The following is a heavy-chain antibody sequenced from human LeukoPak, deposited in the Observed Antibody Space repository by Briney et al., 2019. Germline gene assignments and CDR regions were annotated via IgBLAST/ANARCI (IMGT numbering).Heavy chain of an antibody. J-gene: IGHJ4*02. CDR1: GFTFSSYA. CDR3: AKAKRGNRNFGY. V-gene: IGHV3-23*01. Sequence: GGSLRLSCAASGFTFSSYAMSWVRQAPGKGLEWVSAISGSGGSTYYADSVKGRFTISRDNAKNSLYLQMNSLRAEDMALYYCAKAKRGNRNFGYWGQGTLVTVSS. CDR2: ISGSGGST. D-gene: IGHD1-1*01.